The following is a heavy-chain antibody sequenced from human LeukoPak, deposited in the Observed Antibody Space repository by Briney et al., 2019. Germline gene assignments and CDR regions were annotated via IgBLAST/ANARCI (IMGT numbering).Heavy chain of an antibody. CDR2: IYYTET. J-gene: IGHJ4*02. D-gene: IGHD7-27*01. CDR3: ATRKLGNDY. Sequence: SETLSLTCTVSGGSISTYYWRWLRQPPGKGLEWIGYIYYTETSYNPSLKSRLTISADTSKNQISLKLYSVTAADTAVYYCATRKLGNDYWGQGTLVTVSS. CDR1: GGSISTYY. V-gene: IGHV4-59*01.